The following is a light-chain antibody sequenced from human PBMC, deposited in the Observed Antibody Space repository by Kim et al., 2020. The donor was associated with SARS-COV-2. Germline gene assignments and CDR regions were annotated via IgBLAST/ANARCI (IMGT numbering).Light chain of an antibody. CDR1: SSNIGTYKY. CDR3: CSYAGDYTWV. CDR2: DVY. Sequence: GQSVTISCVGTSSNIGTYKYVSWYQHRAGTAPQLLIYDVYKRPSGVPDRFSGSKSGHTASLVISGLQAGDEAEYYCCSYAGDYTWVFGGGTQLTVL. V-gene: IGLV2-11*01. J-gene: IGLJ3*02.